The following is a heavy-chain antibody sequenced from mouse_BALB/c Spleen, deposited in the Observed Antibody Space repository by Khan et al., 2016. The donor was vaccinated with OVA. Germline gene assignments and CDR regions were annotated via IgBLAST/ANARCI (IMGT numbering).Heavy chain of an antibody. Sequence: QVQLQQSGPELVRPGVSVKISCKGSGYTFTDYAMYWVKQSHAKSLEWIGLISTYSGSTNYNQKFKGKVTMTVDKSSSAAYMELARLTSEDSAIYYWARPAYDGYDDYWGQGTALTVSS. CDR3: ARPAYDGYDDY. CDR1: GYTFTDYA. V-gene: IGHV1S137*01. J-gene: IGHJ2*01. D-gene: IGHD2-3*01. CDR2: ISTYSGST.